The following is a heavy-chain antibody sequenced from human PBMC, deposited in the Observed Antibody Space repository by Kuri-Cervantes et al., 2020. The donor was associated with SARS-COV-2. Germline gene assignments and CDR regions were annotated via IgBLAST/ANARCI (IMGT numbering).Heavy chain of an antibody. J-gene: IGHJ3*02. V-gene: IGHV4-4*02. CDR2: IFHDGST. CDR1: GGAINAYNW. Sequence: SETLSLTCVVSGGAINAYNWWTWVRQSPGKGLQWIGEIFHDGSTKFNPSLSLRGRVTMSRDKSKNHFSLNLTSVTAADTAVYYCARESTYTFDIWGQGTLVTVSS. D-gene: IGHD2-2*02. CDR3: ARESTYTFDI.